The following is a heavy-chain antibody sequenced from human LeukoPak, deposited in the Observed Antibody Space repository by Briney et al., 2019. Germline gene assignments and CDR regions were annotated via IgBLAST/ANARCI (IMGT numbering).Heavy chain of an antibody. Sequence: GGSLRLSCAASGFTVSNYHMTWVRQAPVKGLEWVSYISSSSTIHYADCVKGRFTISRDNAKNSLFLQMNSLRDEDTAVYYCARGSSYWGQGTLVTVSS. CDR2: ISSSSTI. V-gene: IGHV3-48*02. J-gene: IGHJ4*02. CDR1: GFTVSNYH. CDR3: ARGSSY. D-gene: IGHD3-10*01.